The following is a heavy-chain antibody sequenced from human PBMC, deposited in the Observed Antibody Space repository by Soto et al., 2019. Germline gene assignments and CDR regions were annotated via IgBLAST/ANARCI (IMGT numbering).Heavy chain of an antibody. CDR2: IYWDDDK. Sequence: SGPTLVNPTQTLTLTCTFSGFSLSTVGVGVGWIRQPPGKALGWLALIYWDDDKRYSPSLKRRLSITKDTSKNQVVITMTNMDPVDTATYYCAHINTPPATDRWFDPWGQGNLVTVSS. D-gene: IGHD2-2*01. CDR1: GFSLSTVGVG. J-gene: IGHJ5*02. CDR3: AHINTPPATDRWFDP. V-gene: IGHV2-5*02.